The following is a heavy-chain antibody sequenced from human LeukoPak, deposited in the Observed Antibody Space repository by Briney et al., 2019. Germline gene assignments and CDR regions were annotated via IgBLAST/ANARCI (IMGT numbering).Heavy chain of an antibody. CDR3: ARRKGCSSTSCPPDY. V-gene: IGHV5-51*01. Sequence: KPGESLKISCRGSGYSFTTYWIGWVRQMPGKGLEWMGIIYPGDSDTRYSPSFQGQVTMSADKSINTAYLQWSSLKASDTAMYYCARRKGCSSTSCPPDYWGRGTLVTVSS. D-gene: IGHD2-2*01. CDR2: IYPGDSDT. CDR1: GYSFTTYW. J-gene: IGHJ4*02.